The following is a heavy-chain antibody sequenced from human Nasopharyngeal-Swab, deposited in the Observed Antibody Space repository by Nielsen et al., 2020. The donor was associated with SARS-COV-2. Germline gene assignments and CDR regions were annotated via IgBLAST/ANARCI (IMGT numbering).Heavy chain of an antibody. V-gene: IGHV4-59*13. J-gene: IGHJ5*01. D-gene: IGHD3-22*01. CDR1: GASMRNYY. Sequence: SETLSLTCPVSGASMRNYYWNWNRQSPGKGLDWNGYIPYGGSTNYNPSLRSRVTISVDTSKSQFSLKLTSVTAADTAVYYCARGLYDGSGLLDSWGHGTLVTVSS. CDR3: ARGLYDGSGLLDS. CDR2: IPYGGST.